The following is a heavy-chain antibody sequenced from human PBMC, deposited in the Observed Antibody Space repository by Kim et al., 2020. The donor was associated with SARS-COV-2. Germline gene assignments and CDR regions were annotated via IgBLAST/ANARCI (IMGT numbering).Heavy chain of an antibody. J-gene: IGHJ3*02. V-gene: IGHV3-30*07. CDR3: ARDSDIWGSYRFIAFDI. D-gene: IGHD3-16*02. Sequence: VEGRFTISRDNSKNTLYLQMNSLRAEETVVYYCARDSDIWGSYRFIAFDIWGRGTMVTVSS.